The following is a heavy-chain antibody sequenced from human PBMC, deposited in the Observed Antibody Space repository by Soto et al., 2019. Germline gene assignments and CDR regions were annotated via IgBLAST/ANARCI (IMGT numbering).Heavy chain of an antibody. Sequence: QVQLQESGPGLVKPSETLSLSCTVSGGSISSYHWSWLRQTPGKGLAGIGDVHYSWGSNYNPSLKSRVAIALDAAKCQFSRKLTSVSATDKAVYYCARQGFVALHGLVDVWGQGTTVTVSS. CDR2: VHYSWGS. V-gene: IGHV4-59*08. CDR1: GGSISSYH. CDR3: ARQGFVALHGLVDV. J-gene: IGHJ6*02. D-gene: IGHD3-10*01.